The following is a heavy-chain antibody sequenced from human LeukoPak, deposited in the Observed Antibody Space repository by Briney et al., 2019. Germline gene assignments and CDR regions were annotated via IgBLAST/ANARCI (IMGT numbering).Heavy chain of an antibody. CDR1: GYTFTNYD. J-gene: IGHJ4*02. CDR3: ARGDYYDSSGYLDY. Sequence: ASVKVSCKTSGYTFTNYDINWVRHATGQGLEWMGWINPKSGRTGYAQKFQGRVTFTRNTSISTAYMELNNLRSDDTAVYYCARGDYYDSSGYLDYWGQGTLVTVSS. V-gene: IGHV1-8*03. D-gene: IGHD3-22*01. CDR2: INPKSGRT.